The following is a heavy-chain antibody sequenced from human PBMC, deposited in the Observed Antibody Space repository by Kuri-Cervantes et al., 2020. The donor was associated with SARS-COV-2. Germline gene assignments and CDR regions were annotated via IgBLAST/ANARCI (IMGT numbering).Heavy chain of an antibody. Sequence: GESLKISCEASGLSFSDYSMKWVRQAPGKGLEWVGRIKSKTDGETADYAAPVKGRFTISRDDSQSTLYLQMNSLKTEDTAVYYCARQGSYYYDSSGYFFFDYWGQGTLVTVSS. CDR1: GLSFSDYS. J-gene: IGHJ4*02. D-gene: IGHD3-22*01. CDR2: IKSKTDGETA. V-gene: IGHV3-15*07. CDR3: ARQGSYYYDSSGYFFFDY.